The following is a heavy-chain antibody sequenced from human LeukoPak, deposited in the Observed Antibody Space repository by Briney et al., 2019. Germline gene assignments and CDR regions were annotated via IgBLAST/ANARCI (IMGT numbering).Heavy chain of an antibody. CDR2: IYYSGST. D-gene: IGHD6-13*01. CDR3: ARGIAAAGTLDY. V-gene: IGHV4-59*01. CDR1: GGSISSYY. Sequence: SETLSLTCTVSGGSISSYYWSWIRQPPGKGLEWIGYIYYSGSTNYNTSLKSRVTISVDTSKNQFSLKLSSVTAADTAVYYCARGIAAAGTLDYWGQGTLVTVSS. J-gene: IGHJ4*02.